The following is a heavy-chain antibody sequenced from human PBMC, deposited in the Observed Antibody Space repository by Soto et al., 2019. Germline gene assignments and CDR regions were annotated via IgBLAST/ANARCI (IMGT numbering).Heavy chain of an antibody. V-gene: IGHV3-48*03. CDR1: GFTFSSYE. Sequence: LRLSCAASGFTFSSYEMNWVRQAPGKGLEWVSYISSSGSTIYYADSVKGRFTISRDNAKNSLYLQMNSLRAEDTAVYYCARAAEYYGMDVWGQGTTVTVSS. CDR3: ARAAEYYGMDV. CDR2: ISSSGSTI. J-gene: IGHJ6*02.